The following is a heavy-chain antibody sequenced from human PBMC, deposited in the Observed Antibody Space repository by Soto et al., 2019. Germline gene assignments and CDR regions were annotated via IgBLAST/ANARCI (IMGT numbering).Heavy chain of an antibody. CDR3: HFFRESPYGMDV. Sequence: QGLEWMGWISAYNGNTSYAQKLQGRVTMTTDTSTSTAYMEMRSLRSAAMAVYYCHFFRESPYGMDVWGQRTTVTVSS. D-gene: IGHD3-10*01. V-gene: IGHV1-18*03. J-gene: IGHJ6*02. CDR2: ISAYNGNT.